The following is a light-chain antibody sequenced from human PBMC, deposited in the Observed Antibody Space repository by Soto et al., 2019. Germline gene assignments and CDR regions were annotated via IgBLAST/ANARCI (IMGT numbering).Light chain of an antibody. Sequence: EIVSTQPHGIPSLNPGERTTLSYPACQSVSGYLAWYQQKPGQAPRLLIYDASNRATGIPARFSGSGSGTDFTLTISSLEPEDFAVYYCQQRSNWPPITFGQGTRLEIK. V-gene: IGKV3-11*01. CDR1: QSVSGY. CDR3: QQRSNWPPIT. CDR2: DAS. J-gene: IGKJ5*01.